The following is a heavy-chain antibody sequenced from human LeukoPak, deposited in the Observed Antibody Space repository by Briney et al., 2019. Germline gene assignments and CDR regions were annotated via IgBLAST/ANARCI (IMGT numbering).Heavy chain of an antibody. D-gene: IGHD4-17*01. CDR1: GYTFTGYY. J-gene: IGHJ4*02. Sequence: GPSVKVSCKASGYTFTGYYMHWVRQGPGQGLGWMGWINPNSGGTNYAQKFQGRVTMNRDTYISTAYMELSRLRSEDTAVYYCASRPPDYGAYDYYFDYWGQGTLVTVSS. V-gene: IGHV1-2*02. CDR3: ASRPPDYGAYDYYFDY. CDR2: INPNSGGT.